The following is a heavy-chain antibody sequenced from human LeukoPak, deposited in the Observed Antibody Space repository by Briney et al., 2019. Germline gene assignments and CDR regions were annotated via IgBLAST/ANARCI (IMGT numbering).Heavy chain of an antibody. V-gene: IGHV4-30-2*01. CDR1: GGSISSGGYY. CDR3: ARMTRGDYDILTGYYGRNIDY. J-gene: IGHJ4*02. Sequence: SETLSLTCTVSGGSISSGGYYWSWIRQPPGKGLEWIGYIYHSGSTYYNPSLKSRVAISVDRSKNQFSLKLSSVTAADTAVYYCARMTRGDYDILTGYYGRNIDYWGQGTLVTVSS. CDR2: IYHSGST. D-gene: IGHD3-9*01.